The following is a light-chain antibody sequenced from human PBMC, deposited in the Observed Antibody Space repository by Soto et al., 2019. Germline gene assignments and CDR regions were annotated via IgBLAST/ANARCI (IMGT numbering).Light chain of an antibody. Sequence: DIQMTQSPSTLSASVGDRVTITCRASQSISDWLAWYQQRPGKAPKLLIYKASNLQSGVPSRFSGSGSGTEFILPITSLQPDDFATYYCQQYNNYWTFGQGTKVENK. J-gene: IGKJ1*01. CDR3: QQYNNYWT. CDR2: KAS. CDR1: QSISDW. V-gene: IGKV1-5*03.